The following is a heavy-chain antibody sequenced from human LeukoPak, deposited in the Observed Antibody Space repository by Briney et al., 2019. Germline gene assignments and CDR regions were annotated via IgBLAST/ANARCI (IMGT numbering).Heavy chain of an antibody. CDR3: AREYSGSYYFDY. Sequence: PGGSLRLSCAASGFTFSSYGMSWVRQAPGKGLEWVSYISSSGSTIYYADSVKGRFTISRDNAKSSLYLQMNSLRAEDTAVYYCAREYSGSYYFDYWGQGTLVTVSS. CDR1: GFTFSSYG. CDR2: ISSSGSTI. D-gene: IGHD1-26*01. V-gene: IGHV3-48*04. J-gene: IGHJ4*02.